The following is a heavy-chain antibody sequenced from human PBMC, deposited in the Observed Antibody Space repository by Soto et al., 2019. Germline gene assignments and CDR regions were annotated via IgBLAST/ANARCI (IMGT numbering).Heavy chain of an antibody. CDR1: GFTFSNYA. V-gene: IGHV3-23*01. J-gene: IGHJ4*02. Sequence: EVQLLESGGGLVQPGGSLRLSCAASGFTFSNYAMSWLRQPPGKGLEWVSAISGSGDRTYYADSVKGRFTISIDNSKNTLYLPMNSLRAEDSAVYYCVKERSGHSYADSWGQGTLVTVSS. CDR2: ISGSGDRT. CDR3: VKERSGHSYADS. D-gene: IGHD5-18*01.